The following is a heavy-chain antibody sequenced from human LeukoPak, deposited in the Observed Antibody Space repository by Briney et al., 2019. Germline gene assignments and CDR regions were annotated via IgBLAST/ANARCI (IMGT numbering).Heavy chain of an antibody. CDR2: ISSDGNNK. CDR1: GFTFSTFG. D-gene: IGHD2-21*01. Sequence: GESLKISCAASGFTFSTFGIHWVRQAPGKGLEWVALISSDGNNKYYADSVKGRFTISRDNSKNTLYLQMNSLRAEDTAVYFCAKDTSMWHHFDYWGQGTLVTVSS. J-gene: IGHJ4*02. V-gene: IGHV3-30*18. CDR3: AKDTSMWHHFDY.